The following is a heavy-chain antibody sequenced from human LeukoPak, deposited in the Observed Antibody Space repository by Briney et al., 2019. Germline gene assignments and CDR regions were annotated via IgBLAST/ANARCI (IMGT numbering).Heavy chain of an antibody. D-gene: IGHD3-3*01. CDR2: INHSGST. CDR1: GGSFSGYY. V-gene: IGHV4-34*01. CDR3: ARLYYDFWSGYYKPPHFDY. Sequence: SETLPLTCAVYGGSFSGYYWSWIRQPPGKGLEWIGEINHSGSTNYNPSLKSRVTISVDTSKNQFSLKLSSVTAADTAVYYCARLYYDFWSGYYKPPHFDYWGQGTLVTVSS. J-gene: IGHJ4*02.